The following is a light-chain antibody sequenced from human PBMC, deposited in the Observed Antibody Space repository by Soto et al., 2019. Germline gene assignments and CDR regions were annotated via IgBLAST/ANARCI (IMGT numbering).Light chain of an antibody. CDR1: QGISNN. V-gene: IGKV1-27*01. J-gene: IGKJ3*01. CDR3: QKYNSAPFT. Sequence: DIQMTQSPSSLSASVGDRVAITCRASQGISNNLAWDQQKPGKVPKLLIYAASTLQSGVPSRFSGSGSGTDFTLTISSLQPEDVATYDCQKYNSAPFTFSPGTKVDIK. CDR2: AAS.